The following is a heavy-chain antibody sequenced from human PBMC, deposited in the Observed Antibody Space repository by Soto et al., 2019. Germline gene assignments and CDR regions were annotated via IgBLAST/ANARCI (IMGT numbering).Heavy chain of an antibody. J-gene: IGHJ4*02. CDR3: ARGERIAARPVRFPRFDY. D-gene: IGHD6-6*01. V-gene: IGHV4-31*03. CDR1: GGSISSGGYY. Sequence: SETLSLTCTVSGGSISSGGYYWSWIRQHPGKGLEWIGYIYYSGSTNYNPSLKSRVTISVDTSKNQFSLKLSSVTAADTAVYYCARGERIAARPVRFPRFDYWGQGTLVTVSS. CDR2: IYYSGST.